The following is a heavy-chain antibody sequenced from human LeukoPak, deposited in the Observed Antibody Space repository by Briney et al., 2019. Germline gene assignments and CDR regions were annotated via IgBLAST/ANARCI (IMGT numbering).Heavy chain of an antibody. V-gene: IGHV4-59*01. Sequence: SETLSLTCTVSSGSITNYYWNWLRQPPGGTVEWVGWIYSRGNTNYNPSLRSRLPVSVDMSRNQFSLRLTSVTAADTAVYYCARARYSDGFGWFDYWGQGALVTISS. J-gene: IGHJ4*02. D-gene: IGHD5-18*01. CDR1: SGSITNYY. CDR3: ARARYSDGFGWFDY. CDR2: IYSRGNT.